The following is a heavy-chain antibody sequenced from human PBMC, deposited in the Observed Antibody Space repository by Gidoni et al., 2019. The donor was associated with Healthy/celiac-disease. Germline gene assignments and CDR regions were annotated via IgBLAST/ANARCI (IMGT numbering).Heavy chain of an antibody. Sequence: EVQLLESGGGLVQPGGSLRLSCAASGFTFSSYAMSWVRQAPGKGLEWVSAISGSGGSTYYADSVKGRFTISRDNSKNTLYLQMNSLRAEDTAVYYCAKDYYDSSGYYGQYGMDVWGQGTTVTVSS. D-gene: IGHD3-22*01. CDR1: GFTFSSYA. CDR2: ISGSGGST. J-gene: IGHJ6*02. V-gene: IGHV3-23*01. CDR3: AKDYYDSSGYYGQYGMDV.